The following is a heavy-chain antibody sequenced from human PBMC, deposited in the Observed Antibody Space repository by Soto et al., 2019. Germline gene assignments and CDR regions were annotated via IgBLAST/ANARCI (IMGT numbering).Heavy chain of an antibody. Sequence: PSETLSLTCTVSGGSISSYYWSWIRQPPGKGLEWIGYIYYSGSTNYNPSLKSRVTISVDTSKNQFSLKLSSVTAADTAVYYCARGISMDYGDLLFDPWGQGTLVTVSS. CDR2: IYYSGST. CDR3: ARGISMDYGDLLFDP. CDR1: GGSISSYY. J-gene: IGHJ5*02. V-gene: IGHV4-59*01. D-gene: IGHD4-17*01.